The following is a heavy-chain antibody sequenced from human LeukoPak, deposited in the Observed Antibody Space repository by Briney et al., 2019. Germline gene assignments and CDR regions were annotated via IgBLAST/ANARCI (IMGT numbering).Heavy chain of an antibody. CDR2: IYDSGST. D-gene: IGHD2/OR15-2a*01. V-gene: IGHV4-59*02. Sequence: SETLSLTCCVSGGSVTNLYWTWMRQHPWKELEWIGDIYDSGSTRYNTSLESRVTISVDTSKNQFSLKLSSVTAADTAVYYCAKGGSTNFYYGDVWGQGTTVTVSS. J-gene: IGHJ6*02. CDR3: AKGGSTNFYYGDV. CDR1: GGSVTNLY.